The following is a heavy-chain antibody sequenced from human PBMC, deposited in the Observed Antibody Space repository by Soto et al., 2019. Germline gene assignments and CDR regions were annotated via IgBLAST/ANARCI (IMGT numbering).Heavy chain of an antibody. D-gene: IGHD2-2*01. CDR2: ISAYKGNT. Sequence: ASVNVSCKSFGYTFTNYCINWVRQAPGQGLEWMGWISAYKGNTNYVQKFQGRVTMTTDTATSTAYMELRSLRFDDTAVYYCARGYCSSISCPRIDYWGQGTLVTVSS. CDR3: ARGYCSSISCPRIDY. V-gene: IGHV1-18*04. CDR1: GYTFTNYC. J-gene: IGHJ4*02.